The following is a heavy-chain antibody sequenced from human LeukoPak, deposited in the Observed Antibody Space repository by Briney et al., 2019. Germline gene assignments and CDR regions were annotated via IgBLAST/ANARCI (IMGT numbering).Heavy chain of an antibody. CDR3: ARGGYYDSKRAPAFDI. CDR1: GDSISSGGYS. D-gene: IGHD3-16*01. Sequence: PSQTLSLTCGVSGDSISSGGYSWGWIRQPPGKGVEWIGNIYHSGSIYYNPTLKSPVTISVDRSKTQFSLKLSSVTAADTAIYYCARGGYYDSKRAPAFDIWGQGTMVTVSS. J-gene: IGHJ3*02. V-gene: IGHV4-30-2*01. CDR2: IYHSGSI.